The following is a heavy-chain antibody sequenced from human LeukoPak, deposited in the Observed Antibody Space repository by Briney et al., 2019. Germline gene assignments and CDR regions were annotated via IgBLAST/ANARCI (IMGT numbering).Heavy chain of an antibody. D-gene: IGHD1-26*01. CDR1: GYTFTGFY. J-gene: IGHJ4*02. CDR3: ARDLFSAATD. V-gene: IGHV1-2*02. CDR2: INPNSGGT. Sequence: ASVKVSCKASGYTFTGFYIHWVRQAPGQGLEWMGWINPNSGGTKYAQKLQGRVTMTTDTSTSTAYMELRSLRSDDTAVYYCARDLFSAATDWGQGTLVTVSS.